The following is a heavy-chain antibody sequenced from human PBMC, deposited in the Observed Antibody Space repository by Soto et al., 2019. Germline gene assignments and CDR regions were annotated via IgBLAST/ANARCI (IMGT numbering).Heavy chain of an antibody. Sequence: GGSLRLSCAASGFTFSSYAIHWVRQAPGKGLEWVAVISYDGSNKYYADSVKGRFTISRDNSKNTLYLQMNSLRAEDTAVYYCARDEDYDGSGYHDNWFDPWGQGTLVTVSS. CDR3: ARDEDYDGSGYHDNWFDP. D-gene: IGHD3-22*01. J-gene: IGHJ5*02. V-gene: IGHV3-30-3*01. CDR2: ISYDGSNK. CDR1: GFTFSSYA.